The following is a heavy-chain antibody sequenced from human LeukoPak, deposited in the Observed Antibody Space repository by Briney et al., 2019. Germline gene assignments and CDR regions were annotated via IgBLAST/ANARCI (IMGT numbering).Heavy chain of an antibody. V-gene: IGHV1-46*01. CDR3: ARDPSSGLDY. J-gene: IGHJ4*02. CDR2: INPSGGST. D-gene: IGHD3-22*01. CDR1: GYTFTSYY. Sequence: ASVKVSCKASGYTFTSYYMHWVRRAPGQGLEWMGIINPSGGSTSYAQKFQGRVTMTRDTSTSTVYMEMSSLRSEDTAVYYCARDPSSGLDYWGQGTLVTVSS.